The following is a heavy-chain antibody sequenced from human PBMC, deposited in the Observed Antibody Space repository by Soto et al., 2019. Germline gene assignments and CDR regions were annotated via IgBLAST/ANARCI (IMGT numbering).Heavy chain of an antibody. Sequence: GWSLRLSCASSVFIVMTTYMRWVRQAPGKGLEWVSVIYSGGGTYYADSVKGRFTISKDNSKNTLYLQMNSLRAEDTAVYYCARGNDSSGYYLDYWGQGTLVTVSS. CDR2: IYSGGGT. CDR1: VFIVMTTY. V-gene: IGHV3-53*01. CDR3: ARGNDSSGYYLDY. J-gene: IGHJ4*02. D-gene: IGHD3-22*01.